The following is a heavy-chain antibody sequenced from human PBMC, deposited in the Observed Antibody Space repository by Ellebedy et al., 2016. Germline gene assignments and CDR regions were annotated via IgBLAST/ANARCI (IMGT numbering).Heavy chain of an antibody. CDR1: GYTFTSYG. D-gene: IGHD3-22*01. J-gene: IGHJ4*02. Sequence: ASVKVSXXASGYTFTSYGISWVRQAPGQGLEWMGWISAYNGNTNYAQKFQGRVTITADKSTSTAYMELSSLRSEDTAVYYCARDLLVGGVIVAACDYWGQGTLVTVSS. CDR3: ARDLLVGGVIVAACDY. V-gene: IGHV1-18*01. CDR2: ISAYNGNT.